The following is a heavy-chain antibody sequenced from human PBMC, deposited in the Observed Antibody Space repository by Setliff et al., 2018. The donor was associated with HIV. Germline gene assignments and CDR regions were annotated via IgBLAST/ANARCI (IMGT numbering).Heavy chain of an antibody. CDR3: ARGYAHYCSGGICVPRFYYFDY. CDR1: KITFKTYS. Sequence: GGSLTLSCVASKITFKTYSMNWVRQAPGKGLEWVSYISGSDGTVFYADYVRGRFIISRDDAKNSLYLQMNSLRAEDTAVYYCARGYAHYCSGGICVPRFYYFDYWGQGTLVTVSS. CDR2: ISGSDGTV. V-gene: IGHV3-48*04. D-gene: IGHD2-15*01. J-gene: IGHJ4*02.